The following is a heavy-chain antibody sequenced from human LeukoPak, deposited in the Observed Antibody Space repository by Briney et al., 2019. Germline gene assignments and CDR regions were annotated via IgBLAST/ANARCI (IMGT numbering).Heavy chain of an antibody. J-gene: IGHJ4*02. CDR3: AKVGRYYGSGSSSTFAY. CDR2: ISGGGGST. D-gene: IGHD3-10*01. Sequence: QPGGSLRLSCAASGFTLSSYAMSWVRQAPGKGLEWVSAISGGGGSTYYADSVTGRFTISSDNSKNTLYLQMTSLRADDTAIYYCAKVGRYYGSGSSSTFAYWGQGPLVTVSS. V-gene: IGHV3-23*01. CDR1: GFTLSSYA.